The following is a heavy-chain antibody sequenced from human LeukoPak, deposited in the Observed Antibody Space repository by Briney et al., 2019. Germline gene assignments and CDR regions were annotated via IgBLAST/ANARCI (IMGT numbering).Heavy chain of an antibody. Sequence: SETLSLTCAVYGGSFSGYYWSWIRQPPGKGLEWIGEINHSGSTNYNPSLKSRVTISVDTSKNQFSLKLSSVTAAGTAVYYCARVRGYSYGPFGYWGQGTLVTVSS. V-gene: IGHV4-34*01. D-gene: IGHD5-18*01. J-gene: IGHJ4*02. CDR2: INHSGST. CDR3: ARVRGYSYGPFGY. CDR1: GGSFSGYY.